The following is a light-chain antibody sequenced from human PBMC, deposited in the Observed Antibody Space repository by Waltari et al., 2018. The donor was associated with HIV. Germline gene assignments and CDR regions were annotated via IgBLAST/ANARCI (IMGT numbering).Light chain of an antibody. CDR2: DDT. V-gene: IGLV3-21*02. CDR1: YIGSKS. Sequence: SYVLTQSPSVSVAPGQTARITCGGDYIGSKSVHWYQQKPGQAPVLVVYDDTDRRSGVPERFSGSNSGNTATLTISRVEAGDEADYYCQVWDSSSDHVVFGGGTKLTVL. CDR3: QVWDSSSDHVV. J-gene: IGLJ2*01.